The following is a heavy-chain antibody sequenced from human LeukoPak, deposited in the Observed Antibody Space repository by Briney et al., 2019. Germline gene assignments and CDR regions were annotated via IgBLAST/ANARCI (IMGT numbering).Heavy chain of an antibody. J-gene: IGHJ1*01. CDR1: GLTFSSYW. CDR2: INSDGSST. CDR3: ARQGLYDSSDFWTFQH. D-gene: IGHD3/OR15-3a*01. V-gene: IGHV3-74*01. Sequence: GGSLRLSCAASGLTFSSYWMHWVRQAPGKGLVWVSRINSDGSSTSYADSVKGRFTISRDNAKNTLYLQMNSLRAEDTAVYYCARQGLYDSSDFWTFQHWGQGTLVTVSS.